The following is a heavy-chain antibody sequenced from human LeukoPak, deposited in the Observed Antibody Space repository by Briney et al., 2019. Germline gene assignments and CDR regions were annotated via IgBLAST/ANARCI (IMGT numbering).Heavy chain of an antibody. Sequence: ASVKVSCKASGYTFTGYYIHWVRQAPGQGLEWMGWINPNSGGTNYAQRFQGRVTMTRDTSTSTAYMELSRLTSDDTAVYYCARDGIGVVVVVAATPFDYWGQGTLVTVSS. D-gene: IGHD2-15*01. CDR1: GYTFTGYY. J-gene: IGHJ4*02. CDR2: INPNSGGT. V-gene: IGHV1-2*02. CDR3: ARDGIGVVVVVAATPFDY.